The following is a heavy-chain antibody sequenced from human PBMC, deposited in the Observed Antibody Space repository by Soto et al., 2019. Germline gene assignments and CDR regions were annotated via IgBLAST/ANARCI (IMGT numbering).Heavy chain of an antibody. V-gene: IGHV3-21*06. CDR2: ISPSSGHI. CDR1: GFTFSSCT. Sequence: EVHLVESGGGLVKPGGSLRLSCAVSGFTFSSCTMNWVRQAPGKGLEWVSTISPSSGHIYYADSVKGRFTISRDNAKNSLFLQMNSLRGEGTAVYYCSGGSGGACHKNYGMDVWGQGTTVTVSS. J-gene: IGHJ6*02. CDR3: SGGSGGACHKNYGMDV. D-gene: IGHD2-21*02.